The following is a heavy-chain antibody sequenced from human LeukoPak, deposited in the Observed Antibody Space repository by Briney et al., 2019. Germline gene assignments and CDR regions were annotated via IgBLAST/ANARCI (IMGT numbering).Heavy chain of an antibody. Sequence: SENLSLTCTVSGGSISSGGCYWRWTRQQPGKGLEWNGYIYCSGSTYYNPSSKSRVTISVDTSKNQLSLKLSSVTAADTAVYYCARGQRLTMVRGVLRAPVYWGQGTLVTLSS. CDR3: ARGQRLTMVRGVLRAPVY. CDR1: GGSISSGGCY. J-gene: IGHJ4*02. V-gene: IGHV4-31*03. D-gene: IGHD3-10*01. CDR2: IYCSGST.